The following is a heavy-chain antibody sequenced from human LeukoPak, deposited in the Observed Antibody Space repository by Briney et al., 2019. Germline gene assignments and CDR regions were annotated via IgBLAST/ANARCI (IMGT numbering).Heavy chain of an antibody. CDR1: GFTFNSYS. J-gene: IGHJ6*03. D-gene: IGHD6-13*01. V-gene: IGHV3-21*01. CDR3: AREISGPLAAAGGYYYYYMDV. CDR2: ISSSSSYI. Sequence: GGSLRLSCAASGFTFNSYSMNWVRQAPGKGLEWVSSISSSSSYIYYADSVKGRFTISRDNAKNSLYLQMNSLRAEDTAVYYCAREISGPLAAAGGYYYYYMDVWGKGTTVTISS.